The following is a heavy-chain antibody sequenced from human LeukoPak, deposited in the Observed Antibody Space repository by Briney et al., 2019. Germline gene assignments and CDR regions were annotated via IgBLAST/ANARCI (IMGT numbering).Heavy chain of an antibody. CDR3: ATSASGRSRIAAAGADF. J-gene: IGHJ4*02. Sequence: SETLSLTCSVSGGSISSSFWSWIRQSPGKGLEWIGYIHYTGSSNYNPSLKSRITMSVDTSKNQFSLKLRSMTAADTAVYYCATSASGRSRIAAAGADFWGQGIQVTVSS. CDR1: GGSISSSF. CDR2: IHYTGSS. D-gene: IGHD6-13*01. V-gene: IGHV4-59*01.